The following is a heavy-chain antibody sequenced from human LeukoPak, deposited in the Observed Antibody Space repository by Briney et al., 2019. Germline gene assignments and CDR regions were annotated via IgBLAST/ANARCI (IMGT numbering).Heavy chain of an antibody. CDR2: IDPSDSYI. CDR3: ARGQSSTSWHYFDY. V-gene: IGHV5-10-1*01. CDR1: GYSFTTYW. Sequence: RGESLRIPCRGSGYSFTTYWISWVRQMPGKGLEWMGRIDPSDSYINYSPSFQGHVTISVDKSISTAYLQWSSLKASDTAMYYCARGQSSTSWHYFDYWGQGTLVTVSS. D-gene: IGHD6-6*01. J-gene: IGHJ4*02.